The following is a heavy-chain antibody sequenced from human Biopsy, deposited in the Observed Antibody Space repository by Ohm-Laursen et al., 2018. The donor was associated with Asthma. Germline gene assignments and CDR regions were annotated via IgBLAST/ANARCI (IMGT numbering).Heavy chain of an antibody. J-gene: IGHJ6*02. V-gene: IGHV3-30*18. Sequence: SLRLSCSASGFTFSSYGMHWVRQAPGKGLKWVAVISYDGSNKYYADSVKGRFTISRDNSKNTLYLQMNSLRAEDTAVYYCAKDLDIVATTHYYYNGMDVWGQGTTVTVSS. D-gene: IGHD5-12*01. CDR2: ISYDGSNK. CDR1: GFTFSSYG. CDR3: AKDLDIVATTHYYYNGMDV.